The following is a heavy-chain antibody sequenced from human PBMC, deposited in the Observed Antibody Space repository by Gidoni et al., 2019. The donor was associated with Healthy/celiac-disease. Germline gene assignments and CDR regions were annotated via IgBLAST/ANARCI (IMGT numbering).Heavy chain of an antibody. CDR1: GGSFSGYY. D-gene: IGHD2-15*01. V-gene: IGHV4-34*01. Sequence: QVQLQQWGAGLLKPSETLSLTCAVYGGSFSGYYWSWLRQPPGKGLEWIGEINHSGSTNYNPSLKSRVTISVDTSKNQFSLKLSSVTAADTAVYYCARNGYCSGGSCSNWFDPWGQGTLVTVSS. CDR2: INHSGST. J-gene: IGHJ5*02. CDR3: ARNGYCSGGSCSNWFDP.